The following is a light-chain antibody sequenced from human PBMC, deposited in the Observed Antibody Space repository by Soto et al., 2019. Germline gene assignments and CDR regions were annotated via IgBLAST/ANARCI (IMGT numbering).Light chain of an antibody. V-gene: IGLV2-14*03. CDR1: SSDVGGYNY. CDR3: SSYTTSNTRQIV. Sequence: QSVLTHPASGSGSHGRSITISYTGTSSDVGGYNYVSWYQHHPGKAPKLMIFDVSNRPSGVSNRFSGSKSGNTASLTISGLQPEDEADYYCSSYTTSNTRQIVFGTGTKVTVL. J-gene: IGLJ1*01. CDR2: DVS.